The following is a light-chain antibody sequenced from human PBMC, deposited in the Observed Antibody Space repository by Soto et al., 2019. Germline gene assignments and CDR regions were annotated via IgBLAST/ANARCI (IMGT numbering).Light chain of an antibody. CDR1: QDIRKY. CDR3: QQYENFPIT. V-gene: IGKV1-33*01. J-gene: IGKJ5*01. Sequence: DIQMTQSPSSLSASVGDRVTITFHASQDIRKYLNWYQQKPGKAPKLLIYDASNMETGVPARFSGSGSGTDFTFTISSLQPEDIATYYCQQYENFPITFGQGTRLEIK. CDR2: DAS.